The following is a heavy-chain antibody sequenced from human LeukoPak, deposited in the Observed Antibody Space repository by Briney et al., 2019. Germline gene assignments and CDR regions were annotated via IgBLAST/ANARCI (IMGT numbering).Heavy chain of an antibody. D-gene: IGHD1-1*01. J-gene: IGHJ4*02. Sequence: PGGSLRLSCAASGFTFSSYAMSWVRQAPGKGLEWVSSISSSSSYIYYADSVKGRFTISRDNAKNSLYLQMNSLRAEDTAVYYCARDGTNWNDLNFDYWGQGTLVTVSS. V-gene: IGHV3-21*01. CDR2: ISSSSSYI. CDR3: ARDGTNWNDLNFDY. CDR1: GFTFSSYA.